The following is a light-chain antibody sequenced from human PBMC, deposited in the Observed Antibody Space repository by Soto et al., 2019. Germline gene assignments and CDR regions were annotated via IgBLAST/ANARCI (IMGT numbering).Light chain of an antibody. J-gene: IGLJ2*01. Sequence: SYELTQPPSVSVAPGQTARITCGGNNIGSKSVHWYQQKPGQAPVVVIYYEVDRTSGIPERFSGSNFGNTATLTITRVDAGDEADYYCHVWDSDSNHAVFGGGTKVTVL. CDR1: NIGSKS. V-gene: IGLV3-21*01. CDR3: HVWDSDSNHAV. CDR2: YEV.